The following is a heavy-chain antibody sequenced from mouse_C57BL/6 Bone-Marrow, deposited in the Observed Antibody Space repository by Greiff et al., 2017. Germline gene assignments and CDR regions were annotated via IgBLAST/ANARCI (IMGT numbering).Heavy chain of an antibody. Sequence: EVMLVESGGGLVQPGGSLKLSCAASGFTFSDYYMYWVRQTPEKRLEWVAYISNGGGSTYYPDTVKGRFTISRDNAKNTLYLQMSRLKSEDTAMDYCARRDDGYYWFAYWGQGTLVTVSA. V-gene: IGHV5-12*01. CDR2: ISNGGGST. D-gene: IGHD2-3*01. CDR1: GFTFSDYY. CDR3: ARRDDGYYWFAY. J-gene: IGHJ3*01.